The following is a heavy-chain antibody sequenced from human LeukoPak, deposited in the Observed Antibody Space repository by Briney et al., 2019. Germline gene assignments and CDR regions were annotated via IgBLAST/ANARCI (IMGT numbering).Heavy chain of an antibody. V-gene: IGHV3-21*01. CDR1: GFTVSSYS. J-gene: IGHJ4*02. D-gene: IGHD3-22*01. CDR2: ISSSSSYI. CDR3: AREGYDSSGYYYCFDY. Sequence: GGSLRLSRAASGFTVSSYSMNWVRQAPGKGLEWVSSISSSSSYIYYADSVKGRFTISRDNAKNSLYLQMNSLRAEGTAVYYCAREGYDSSGYYYCFDYWGQGTLVTVSS.